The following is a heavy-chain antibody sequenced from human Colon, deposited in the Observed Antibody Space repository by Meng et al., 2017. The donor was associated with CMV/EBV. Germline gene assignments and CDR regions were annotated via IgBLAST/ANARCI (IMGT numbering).Heavy chain of an antibody. V-gene: IGHV3-23*01. CDR2: ISASADVT. D-gene: IGHD5-24*01. Sequence: GGPLRLSCAASGFTFSHYGMTWIRQAPGKGLEWVSTISASADVTYYADSVKGRFTISRDNSKSTLFLHMNSLKAEDTAFYYCAKDQVGGGYNILYYFDYWGQGSLVTVSS. J-gene: IGHJ4*02. CDR1: GFTFSHYG. CDR3: AKDQVGGGYNILYYFDY.